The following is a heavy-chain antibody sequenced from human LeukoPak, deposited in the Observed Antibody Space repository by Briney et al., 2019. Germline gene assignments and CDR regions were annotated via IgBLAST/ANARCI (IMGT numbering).Heavy chain of an antibody. CDR3: ARGDKLALANY. V-gene: IGHV4-31*03. Sequence: SETLSLTCTVSGGSINTSSYYWGWIRQPPGKGLEWIGYIYYSGSTYYNPSLKSRVTISVDTSKNQFSLKLSSVTAADTAVYYCARGDKLALANYWGQGTLVTVSS. CDR1: GGSINTSSYY. D-gene: IGHD5-12*01. CDR2: IYYSGST. J-gene: IGHJ4*02.